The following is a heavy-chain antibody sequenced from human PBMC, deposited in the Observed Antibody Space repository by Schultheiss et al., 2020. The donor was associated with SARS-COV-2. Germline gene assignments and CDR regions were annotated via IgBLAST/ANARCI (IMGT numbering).Heavy chain of an antibody. J-gene: IGHJ6*03. CDR3: ARDRQGYDILTGYYKYYYYYMDV. CDR1: GFTFSSYG. CDR2: INSDGSST. D-gene: IGHD3-9*01. Sequence: GGSLRLSCAASGFTFSSYGMHWVRQAPGKGLVWVSRINSDGSSTSYADSVKGRFTISRDNSKNTLYLQMNSLRAEDTAVYYCARDRQGYDILTGYYKYYYYYMDVWGKGTTVTVSS. V-gene: IGHV3-74*01.